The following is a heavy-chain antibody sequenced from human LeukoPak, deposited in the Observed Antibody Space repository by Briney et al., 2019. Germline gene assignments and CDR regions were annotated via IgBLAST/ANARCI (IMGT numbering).Heavy chain of an antibody. CDR3: ARDLGGIAGS. J-gene: IGHJ4*02. V-gene: IGHV3-74*01. D-gene: IGHD1-26*01. Sequence: GGSLRLSCAASGFTFTRYWMHWVRQVPGKGLDWVSRINEDGSITTHADSVRGRFTSSRDNARDTLYLQMNSVRSEDTAVYYCARDLGGIAGSWGQGTLVTVSS. CDR2: INEDGSIT. CDR1: GFTFTRYW.